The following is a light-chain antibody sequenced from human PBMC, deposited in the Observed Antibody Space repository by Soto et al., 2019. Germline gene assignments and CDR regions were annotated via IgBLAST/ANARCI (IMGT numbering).Light chain of an antibody. CDR2: DVS. J-gene: IGLJ1*01. V-gene: IGLV2-14*03. CDR1: SSYVGGYNY. Sequence: QSVLTKPASVSVSPGQSITISCAGTSSYVGGYNYISWYQHHPGKAPKLMIYDVSNRPSGVSNRLSGSKSGNTASLSISGLQPEDEADYYCCSYRTSNTRQIVCGTGTKVTVL. CDR3: CSYRTSNTRQIV.